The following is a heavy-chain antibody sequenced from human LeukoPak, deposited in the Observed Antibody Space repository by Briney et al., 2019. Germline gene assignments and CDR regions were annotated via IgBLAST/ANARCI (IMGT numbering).Heavy chain of an antibody. V-gene: IGHV1-8*01. D-gene: IGHD3-3*01. CDR2: MNPNSGNT. J-gene: IGHJ4*02. CDR3: VRTAGIFWSGAYYFDS. Sequence: ASVKGSCKASGDTFTTYDVNWVRQATGQGLEWMGWMNPNSGNTGYAQKFQGRVTMTRNTSISTAYMVLSSLRSDDTAVYYCVRTAGIFWSGAYYFDSWGQGTLVTVSS. CDR1: GDTFTTYD.